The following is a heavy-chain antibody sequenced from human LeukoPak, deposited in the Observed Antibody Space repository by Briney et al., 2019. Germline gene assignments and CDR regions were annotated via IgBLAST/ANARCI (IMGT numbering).Heavy chain of an antibody. CDR3: ARGWKN. V-gene: IGHV4-4*02. D-gene: IGHD1-1*01. Sequence: PSGTLSLTCAVSGGSISSSDWWSWVRQPPGKGLEWIGSIYDSGSTYYNPSLKGRVTISVDTSKNQFSLKLSSVTAADTAVYYCARGWKNWGQGTLVTVSS. J-gene: IGHJ4*02. CDR1: GGSISSSDW. CDR2: IYDSGST.